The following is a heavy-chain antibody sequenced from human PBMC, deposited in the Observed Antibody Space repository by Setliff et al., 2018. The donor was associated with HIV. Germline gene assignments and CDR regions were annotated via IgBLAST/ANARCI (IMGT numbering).Heavy chain of an antibody. J-gene: IGHJ4*02. V-gene: IGHV1-18*01. D-gene: IGHD2-21*02. CDR2: ISGYNGKT. CDR3: ARDYYGDWGYKFDY. Sequence: GASVKVSCKASGGTFSSYAISWVRQAPGQGLEWMGWISGYNGKTQYSPTLKDRITVTTDASTGTAYMELRSLTSDDTAIYFCARDYYGDWGYKFDYWGQGTLVTVSS. CDR1: GGTFSSYA.